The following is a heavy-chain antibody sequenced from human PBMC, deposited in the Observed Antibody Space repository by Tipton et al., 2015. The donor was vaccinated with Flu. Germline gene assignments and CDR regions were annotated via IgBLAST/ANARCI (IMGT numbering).Heavy chain of an antibody. V-gene: IGHV4-4*07. Sequence: TLSLTCTVSGASISDYHWSWIRQSAGMGLEWLGRIHGSGSTNYNPSLRSRVAMSLDTSKNQFSLRLSSVTAADTAVYYCARTYGPFNWFDPWGQGTLVTVSS. D-gene: IGHD3-10*01. CDR3: ARTYGPFNWFDP. CDR2: IHGSGST. J-gene: IGHJ5*02. CDR1: GASISDYH.